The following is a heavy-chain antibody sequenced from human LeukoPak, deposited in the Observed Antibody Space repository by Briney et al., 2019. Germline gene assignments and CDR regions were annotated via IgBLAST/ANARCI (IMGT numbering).Heavy chain of an antibody. V-gene: IGHV3-21*01. J-gene: IGHJ4*02. CDR2: IRSSSSYI. D-gene: IGHD6-6*01. CDR3: AREIAARAFDY. Sequence: GGSLRLSCAASGFTFSSYSMTWVRQAPGKGLEWVSPIRSSSSYIYYADSVKGRFTISRDNAKNSLYLQMNSLRAEDTAVYYCAREIAARAFDYWGQGTLVTVSS. CDR1: GFTFSSYS.